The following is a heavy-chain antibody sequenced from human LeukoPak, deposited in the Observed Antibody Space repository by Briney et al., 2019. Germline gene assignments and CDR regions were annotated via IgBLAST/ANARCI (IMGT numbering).Heavy chain of an antibody. J-gene: IGHJ4*02. CDR1: GYTFTSYG. Sequence: ASVKVSCKASGYTFTSYGISWVRQAPGQGLEWMGWINPNSGGTNYAQKFQGRVTMTRDTSTSTAYMELSRLRSDDTAVYYCATGVEYSSGYWGQGTLVTVSS. CDR2: INPNSGGT. D-gene: IGHD6-19*01. V-gene: IGHV1-2*02. CDR3: ATGVEYSSGY.